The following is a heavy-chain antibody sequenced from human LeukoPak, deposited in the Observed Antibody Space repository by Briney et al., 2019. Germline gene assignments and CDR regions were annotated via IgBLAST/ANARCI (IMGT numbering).Heavy chain of an antibody. CDR3: ARRRAYYDSSGYYDKTNDAFDI. V-gene: IGHV4-31*03. CDR1: GGSISSGGYY. CDR2: IYYSGST. Sequence: SQTLSLTCTVSGGSISSGGYYWSWIRQHPGKGLEWIVYIYYSGSTYYNPSLKSRVTISVDTSKNQFSLKLSSVTAADTAVYYCARRRAYYDSSGYYDKTNDAFDIWGQGTMVTVSS. D-gene: IGHD3-22*01. J-gene: IGHJ3*02.